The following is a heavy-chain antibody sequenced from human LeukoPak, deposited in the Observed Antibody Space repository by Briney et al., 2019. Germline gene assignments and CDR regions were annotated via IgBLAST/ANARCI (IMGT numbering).Heavy chain of an antibody. Sequence: GGTLRLSCAASGFIFSSYGMSWVRQAPGKGPEWVANIKQDGSEKYYVDSVKGRFTISRDNAKNSLYLEMNSLRAEDTAVYYCARDGGGYCSGGSCPPENWFDPWGQGTLVTVSS. D-gene: IGHD2-15*01. CDR3: ARDGGGYCSGGSCPPENWFDP. CDR2: IKQDGSEK. J-gene: IGHJ5*02. V-gene: IGHV3-7*01. CDR1: GFIFSSYG.